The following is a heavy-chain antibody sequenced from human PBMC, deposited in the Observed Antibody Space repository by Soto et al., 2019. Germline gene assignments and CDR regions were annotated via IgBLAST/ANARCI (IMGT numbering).Heavy chain of an antibody. J-gene: IGHJ4*02. Sequence: QVQLVQSGAEVKKPGASVKVSCKASGYTFTSYGISWVRQAPGQGLEWMGWISAYNGNTNYAQKLQGRVTMTTDTXXXXXXXXXXXLXXXXXXXXXXXXXXGSYALDYWGQGTLVTVSS. CDR3: XXXXGSYALDY. CDR1: GYTFTSYG. V-gene: IGHV1-18*01. D-gene: IGHD1-26*01. CDR2: ISAYNGNT.